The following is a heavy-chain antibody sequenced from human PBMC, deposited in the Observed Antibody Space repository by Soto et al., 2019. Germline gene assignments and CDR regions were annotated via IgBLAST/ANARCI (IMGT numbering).Heavy chain of an antibody. CDR2: ISSDGNNK. Sequence: GGSLRLSCAASGFSFSSYSMHWVRQAPGKGLEWVAIISSDGNNKYYGDSVKGRFTISRDNSKNTLDLQMNSLRGEDTAVYYCARPLDWSYYYYGLDVWGQGTTVTVSS. CDR1: GFSFSSYS. J-gene: IGHJ6*02. D-gene: IGHD3-3*01. CDR3: ARPLDWSYYYYGLDV. V-gene: IGHV3-30-3*01.